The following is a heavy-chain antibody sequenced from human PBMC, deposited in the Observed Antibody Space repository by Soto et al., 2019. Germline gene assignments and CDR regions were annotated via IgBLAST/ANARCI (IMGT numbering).Heavy chain of an antibody. J-gene: IGHJ3*01. Sequence: GASVKVSCKASGYTFTSYGISWVRQAPGQGLEWMGWISAYNGNTNYAQKLQGRVTMTTDTSTSTAYMELRSLRSDDTAVYYCARVTVLPAALGLDAFDFWGQGTMVTVSS. V-gene: IGHV1-18*01. CDR1: GYTFTSYG. D-gene: IGHD2-2*01. CDR3: ARVTVLPAALGLDAFDF. CDR2: ISAYNGNT.